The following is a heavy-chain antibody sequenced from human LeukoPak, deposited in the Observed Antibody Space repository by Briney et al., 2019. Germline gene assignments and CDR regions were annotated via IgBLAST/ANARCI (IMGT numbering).Heavy chain of an antibody. CDR3: ARGYSGYDIDYYYYYYMDV. CDR2: MNPNSGNT. Sequence: ASVKVSCKASGYTFTSYDINWVPQATGQGREWMGWMNPNSGNTGYAQKFQGRVTMTRNTSISTAYMELSSLRSEDTAVYYCARGYSGYDIDYYYYYYMDVWGKGTTVTVSS. V-gene: IGHV1-8*01. D-gene: IGHD5-12*01. J-gene: IGHJ6*03. CDR1: GYTFTSYD.